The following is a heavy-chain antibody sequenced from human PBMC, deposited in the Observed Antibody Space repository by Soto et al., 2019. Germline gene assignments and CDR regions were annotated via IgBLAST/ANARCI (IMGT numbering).Heavy chain of an antibody. D-gene: IGHD3-3*01. CDR3: ATDQGGYDFWSGYLDDALDI. CDR2: IYHSGST. V-gene: IGHV4-4*02. Sequence: SETLSLTCAVSGGSISSSNWWSLVRQPPGKGLEWIGEIYHSGSTNYNPSLKSRVTISVDKSKNQFSLKLSSVTAADTAVYYCATDQGGYDFWSGYLDDALDIWGQGTMVTVSS. CDR1: GGSISSSNW. J-gene: IGHJ3*02.